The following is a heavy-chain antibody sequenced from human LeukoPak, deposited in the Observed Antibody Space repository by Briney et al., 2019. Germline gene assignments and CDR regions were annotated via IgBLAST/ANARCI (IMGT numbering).Heavy chain of an antibody. Sequence: PSETLSLTCTVSGGSISNYYWSWIRQPPGKGLEWIGYIYDSGSTNYNPSLKSRVTISVDTSRNQFSLKLSSVTAADTAVYYCARRGRKYQLLNGNWFDPWGQGTLVTVSS. CDR2: IYDSGST. V-gene: IGHV4-59*12. J-gene: IGHJ5*02. D-gene: IGHD2-2*01. CDR3: ARRGRKYQLLNGNWFDP. CDR1: GGSISNYY.